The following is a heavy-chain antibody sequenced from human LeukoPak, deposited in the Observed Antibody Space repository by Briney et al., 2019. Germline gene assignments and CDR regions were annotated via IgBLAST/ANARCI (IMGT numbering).Heavy chain of an antibody. Sequence: SQTLSLTRAMSGDSVSSNSAAWNWIRQSPSRGLEWLVRTYYRSKWYNDYAVSVKSRITINPDTSKNQFSLQLNSVTPEDTAVYYCAREDYYDSSGFFDYWGQGTLVTVSS. V-gene: IGHV6-1*01. J-gene: IGHJ4*02. CDR1: GDSVSSNSAA. D-gene: IGHD3-22*01. CDR3: AREDYYDSSGFFDY. CDR2: TYYRSKWYN.